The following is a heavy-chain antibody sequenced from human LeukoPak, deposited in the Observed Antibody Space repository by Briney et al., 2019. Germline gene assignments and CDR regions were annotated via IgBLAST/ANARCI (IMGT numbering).Heavy chain of an antibody. CDR3: ARSRPWYMDV. Sequence: PSETLSLTCSVSGDSISTNHWSWIRQSPGKGLEWIGNIYYSGSTNYNPSLRSRVTISLDTSKNQFSLKVRSVTAADTAVYYCARSRPWYMDVWGKGTTVTVSS. J-gene: IGHJ6*03. CDR2: IYYSGST. V-gene: IGHV4-59*01. D-gene: IGHD6-6*01. CDR1: GDSISTNH.